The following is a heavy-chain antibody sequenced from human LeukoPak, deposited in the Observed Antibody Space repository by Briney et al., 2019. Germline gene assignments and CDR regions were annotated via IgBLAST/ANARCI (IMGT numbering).Heavy chain of an antibody. CDR1: GGTFSSYA. Sequence: SVKVSCKASGGTFSSYAISWVRQAPGQGLEWMGRIIPILGIANYAQKFQGRVTITADKSTSTAYMELSSLRSEDTAVYHYARVTAAAGTPRAGSAFDYWGQGTLVTVSS. D-gene: IGHD6-13*01. J-gene: IGHJ4*02. CDR2: IIPILGIA. CDR3: ARVTAAAGTPRAGSAFDY. V-gene: IGHV1-69*04.